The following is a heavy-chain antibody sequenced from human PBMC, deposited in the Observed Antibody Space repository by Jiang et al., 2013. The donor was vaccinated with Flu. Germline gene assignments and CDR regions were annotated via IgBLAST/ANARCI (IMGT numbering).Heavy chain of an antibody. D-gene: IGHD3-10*01. V-gene: IGHV3-7*01. CDR2: VKEDGSEK. CDR3: ARMRGVNYYGQERFDY. CDR1: GFSFSRHW. J-gene: IGHJ4*02. Sequence: RLSCAASGFSFSRHWMSWVRQAPGKGLEWVATVKEDGSEKYYVDSVKGRFTISRDNAKNSLNLQMNSLRAEDTAVYYCARMRGVNYYGQERFDYWGQGTLVTVSS.